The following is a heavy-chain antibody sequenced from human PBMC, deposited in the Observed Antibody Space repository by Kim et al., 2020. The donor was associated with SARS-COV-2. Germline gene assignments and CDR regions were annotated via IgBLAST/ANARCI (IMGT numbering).Heavy chain of an antibody. CDR2: IYYSGST. CDR1: GGSISSYY. V-gene: IGHV4-59*01. J-gene: IGHJ3*02. D-gene: IGHD3-10*01. Sequence: SETLSLTCTVSGGSISSYYWSWIRQPPGKGLEWIGYIYYSGSTNYNPSLKRRVTISVDTSKNQFSLKLSSVTAADTAVYYCARDRGRDGYKRDAFDIWGQGTMVTVSS. CDR3: ARDRGRDGYKRDAFDI.